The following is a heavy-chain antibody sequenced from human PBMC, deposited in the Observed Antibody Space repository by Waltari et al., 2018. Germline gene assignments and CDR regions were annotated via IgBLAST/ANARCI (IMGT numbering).Heavy chain of an antibody. CDR3: ARDYYDSSGYFHFDY. J-gene: IGHJ4*02. Sequence: QVQLVQSGAEVTKPGASVKVSCKASGYTFTSYYMHWGRQAPGQGLEWMGWISAYNGNTNYAQKLQGRVTMTTDTSTSTAYMELRSLRSDDTAVYYCARDYYDSSGYFHFDYWGQGTLVTVSS. V-gene: IGHV1-18*04. CDR2: ISAYNGNT. D-gene: IGHD3-22*01. CDR1: GYTFTSYY.